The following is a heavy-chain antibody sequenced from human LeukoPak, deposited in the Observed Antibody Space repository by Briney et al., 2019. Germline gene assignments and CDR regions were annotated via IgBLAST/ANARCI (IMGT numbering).Heavy chain of an antibody. Sequence: KPSETLSLTCTVSGYSISSGYYWGWIRQPPGKGLEWIGSIYHSGSTYYNPSLKSRVTISVDTSKNQLSLKLSSVTAADTAVYYCASLPAATYFDYWGQGTLVTVSS. CDR2: IYHSGST. J-gene: IGHJ4*02. CDR3: ASLPAATYFDY. V-gene: IGHV4-38-2*02. D-gene: IGHD2-2*01. CDR1: GYSISSGYY.